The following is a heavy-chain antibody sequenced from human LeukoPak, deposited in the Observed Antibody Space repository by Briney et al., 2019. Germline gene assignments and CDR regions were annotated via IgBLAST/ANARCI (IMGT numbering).Heavy chain of an antibody. CDR2: ISSSSSTI. V-gene: IGHV3-48*04. J-gene: IGHJ4*02. D-gene: IGHD3-22*01. Sequence: GGSLRLSCAASGFTFSSYSMNWVRQAPGKGLEWVSYISSSSSTIYYADSVKGRFTISRDDAKNSLYLQMNSLRAEDTAVYYCAREAHYYDSSGYSFDYWGQGTLVTVSS. CDR3: AREAHYYDSSGYSFDY. CDR1: GFTFSSYS.